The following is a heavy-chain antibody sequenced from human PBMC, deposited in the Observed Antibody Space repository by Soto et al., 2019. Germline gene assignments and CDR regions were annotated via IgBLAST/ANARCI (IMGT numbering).Heavy chain of an antibody. CDR2: IDPSDSYT. Sequence: GESLKISCKGSGYSFTSYWISWVRQMPGKGLEWMGRIDPSDSYTNYSPSFQGHVTISADNSKNTLYLQMNSLRAEDTAVYYCAKGGVKYQLLGSYYWGQGTLVTVSS. D-gene: IGHD2-2*01. CDR3: AKGGVKYQLLGSYY. CDR1: GYSFTSYW. V-gene: IGHV5-10-1*01. J-gene: IGHJ4*02.